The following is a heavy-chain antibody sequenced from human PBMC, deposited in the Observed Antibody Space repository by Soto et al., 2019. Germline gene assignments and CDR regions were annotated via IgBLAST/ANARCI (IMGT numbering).Heavy chain of an antibody. CDR2: INAGNGNT. Sequence: EASVKVSCKASGCTFSSYAISWVRQAPGQRLEWMGWINAGNGNTKYSQKFQGRVTITRDTSASTAYMELSSLRSEDTAVYYCARDGEWSPFRIRFDAFDIWGQGTMVTVSS. CDR3: ARDGEWSPFRIRFDAFDI. J-gene: IGHJ3*02. D-gene: IGHD3-3*01. CDR1: GCTFSSYA. V-gene: IGHV1-3*01.